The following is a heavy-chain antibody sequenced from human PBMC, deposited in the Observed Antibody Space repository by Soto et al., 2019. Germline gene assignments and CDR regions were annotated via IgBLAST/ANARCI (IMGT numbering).Heavy chain of an antibody. CDR1: GFTFDDYA. CDR3: AGVAFDP. Sequence: EVQLVESGGGLVQPGRSLRLSCAASGFTFDDYAMHWVRQAPGEGLEWVSGISWNSGSIGYADSVEGRFTISRDNAKNSLYLQMNSLRAEDTALYYCAGVAFDPWGQGTLVTVSS. CDR2: ISWNSGSI. V-gene: IGHV3-9*01. D-gene: IGHD2-15*01. J-gene: IGHJ5*02.